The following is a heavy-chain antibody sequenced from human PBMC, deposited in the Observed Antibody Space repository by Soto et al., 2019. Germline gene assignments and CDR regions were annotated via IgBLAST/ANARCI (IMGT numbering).Heavy chain of an antibody. D-gene: IGHD3-3*02. CDR3: ARGRALGTFDY. Sequence: SETLSLTCTVSGGSISSYYWSWIRQPPGKGLEWIGYIYYSGSTNYNPSLKSRVTISVDTSKNQFSLKLSSVTAADTAVYYCARGRALGTFDYWGQGILVTVSS. CDR1: GGSISSYY. CDR2: IYYSGST. V-gene: IGHV4-59*12. J-gene: IGHJ4*02.